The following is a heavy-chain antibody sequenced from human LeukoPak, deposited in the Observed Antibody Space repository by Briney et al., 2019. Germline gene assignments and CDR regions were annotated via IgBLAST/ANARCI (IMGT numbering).Heavy chain of an antibody. Sequence: GGSLRLSCAASGFTFSIYAMSWVRQAPGKGLEWVSAISGSRGSTYYADSVKGRFTISRDNSKNTLYLQMNSLRAEDTAVYHCARLLNGYGDYTFQHWGQGTLVTVSS. J-gene: IGHJ1*01. CDR3: ARLLNGYGDYTFQH. D-gene: IGHD4-17*01. V-gene: IGHV3-23*01. CDR2: ISGSRGST. CDR1: GFTFSIYA.